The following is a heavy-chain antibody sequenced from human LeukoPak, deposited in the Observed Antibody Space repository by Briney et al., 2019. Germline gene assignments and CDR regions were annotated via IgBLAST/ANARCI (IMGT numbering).Heavy chain of an antibody. V-gene: IGHV3-7*03. CDR2: IKQEGSEK. CDR3: ARGGRSYYDYVWGSYRNWYFDL. J-gene: IGHJ2*01. D-gene: IGHD3-16*02. Sequence: GGSLRLSCAASGFTFSSYWMSWVRQAPGKGLKGVPNIKQEGSEKYYVDSVKGRFTISRDNAKNSLYLQMNSLRAEDTAVYYCARGGRSYYDYVWGSYRNWYFDLWGRGTLVTVSS. CDR1: GFTFSSYW.